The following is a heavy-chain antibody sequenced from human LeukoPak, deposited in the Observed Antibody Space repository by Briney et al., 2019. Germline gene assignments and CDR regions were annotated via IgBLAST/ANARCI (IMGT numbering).Heavy chain of an antibody. Sequence: SETLSLTCTVSGGSISSYYWSWIRQPPGKGLEWIGYIYYSGSTNYNPSLKSRVTISVDTSKNQFSLKLSSVTAADTAVYYCAKASPYDSSGYYFQSHWFDPWGQGTLVTVSS. CDR1: GGSISSYY. J-gene: IGHJ5*02. CDR3: AKASPYDSSGYYFQSHWFDP. CDR2: IYYSGST. D-gene: IGHD3-22*01. V-gene: IGHV4-59*01.